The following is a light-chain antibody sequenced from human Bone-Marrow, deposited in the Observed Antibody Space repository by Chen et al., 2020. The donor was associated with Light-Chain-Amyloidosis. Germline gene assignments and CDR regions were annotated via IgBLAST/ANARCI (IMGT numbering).Light chain of an antibody. Sequence: SSELTPPPSVAVSPGQKARNTRSGGDLPTKYAYCYQQKPGQAPVLVIPRDTERPSGISERFSGSSSGTTATLPISGVQAEDEADYHCQSADSSGTYEVIFGGGTKLTVL. CDR3: QSADSSGTYEVI. CDR1: DLPTKY. J-gene: IGLJ2*01. CDR2: RDT. V-gene: IGLV3-25*03.